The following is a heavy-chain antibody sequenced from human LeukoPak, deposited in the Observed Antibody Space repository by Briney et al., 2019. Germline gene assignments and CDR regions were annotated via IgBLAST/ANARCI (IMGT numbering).Heavy chain of an antibody. CDR2: ISSSGSTI. J-gene: IGHJ4*02. V-gene: IGHV3-48*03. D-gene: IGHD3-10*01. CDR1: GFTFSSYE. CDR3: APYGSGSSLH. Sequence: PGGSLRLSCAASGFTFSSYEMNWVRQAPGKGLEWVSYISSSGSTIYYADSVKGRFTISRDNAKNSLYLQMNSLRAEDTAVYYCAPYGSGSSLHWGQGTLVTVSS.